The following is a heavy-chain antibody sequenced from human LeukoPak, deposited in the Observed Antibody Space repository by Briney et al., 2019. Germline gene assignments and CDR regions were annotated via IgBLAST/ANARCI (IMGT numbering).Heavy chain of an antibody. V-gene: IGHV3-30*02. Sequence: HPGGSLRLSCAAYGFTFSSYGMHWVRQAPGKGLEWVAFIRYDGSNKYYAASVKGRSTISRDNYKNTLYLQKNSLRAEDTAVYYCAKDGASVHYDTSPLLDYWGQGTLVTVSS. CDR2: IRYDGSNK. CDR3: AKDGASVHYDTSPLLDY. D-gene: IGHD3-9*01. CDR1: GFTFSSYG. J-gene: IGHJ4*02.